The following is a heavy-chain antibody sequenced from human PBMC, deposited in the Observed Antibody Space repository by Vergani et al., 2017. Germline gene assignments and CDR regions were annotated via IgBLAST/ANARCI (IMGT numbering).Heavy chain of an antibody. V-gene: IGHV1-46*03. Sequence: QVQLVQSGAEVKKPGASVKVSCKASGYTFTSYYMHWVRQAPGQGLEWMGIINPSGGSTSYAQKFQGRVTMTRDTSTSTVYMELSSLRSEDTAVYYCARYPEYCSSTSCAQNYYYYGMDVWGQGTTDTVSS. CDR3: ARYPEYCSSTSCAQNYYYYGMDV. J-gene: IGHJ6*02. D-gene: IGHD2-2*01. CDR2: INPSGGST. CDR1: GYTFTSYY.